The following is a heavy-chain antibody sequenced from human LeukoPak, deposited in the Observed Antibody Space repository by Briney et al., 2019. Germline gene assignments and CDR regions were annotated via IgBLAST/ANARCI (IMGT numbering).Heavy chain of an antibody. J-gene: IGHJ4*02. D-gene: IGHD1-14*01. CDR1: GFTFSSYG. Sequence: GGPLRLSCAASGFTFSSYGMHWVRQAPGKGLEWVALISFDGSNEFYADSVKGRFTISRDNSKNTLYLHINSLRAEDTAVYYCVKDNPLDYWGQGTLVIVSS. V-gene: IGHV3-30*18. CDR2: ISFDGSNE. CDR3: VKDNPLDY.